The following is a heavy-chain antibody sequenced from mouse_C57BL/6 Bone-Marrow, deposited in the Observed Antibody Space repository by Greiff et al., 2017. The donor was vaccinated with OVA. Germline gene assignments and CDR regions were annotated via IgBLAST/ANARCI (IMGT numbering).Heavy chain of an antibody. CDR3: AREGIRVTNYFDY. D-gene: IGHD2-2*01. Sequence: VQLQQPGAELVRPGSSVKLSCKASGYTFTSYWMHWVKQRPIQGLEWIGNIDPSDSETHYNQKFKDKATLTVDKSSSTAYMQLSSLTSEDSAVYNCAREGIRVTNYFDYWGQGTTRTVSS. V-gene: IGHV1-52*01. CDR1: GYTFTSYW. CDR2: IDPSDSET. J-gene: IGHJ2*01.